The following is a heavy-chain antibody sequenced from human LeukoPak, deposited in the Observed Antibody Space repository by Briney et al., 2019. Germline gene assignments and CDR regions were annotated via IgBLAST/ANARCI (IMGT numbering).Heavy chain of an antibody. CDR3: ARDRSRGLRYFDWLKDAFDI. CDR2: ISYDGSNK. D-gene: IGHD3-9*01. V-gene: IGHV3-30-3*01. J-gene: IGHJ3*02. Sequence: GGSLRLSCAASGFTFSSYAMHWVRQAPGKGLEWVAVISYDGSNKYYADSVKGRFTISRDNSKNTLYLQMNSLRAEDTAVYYCARDRSRGLRYFDWLKDAFDIWGQGTMVTVSS. CDR1: GFTFSSYA.